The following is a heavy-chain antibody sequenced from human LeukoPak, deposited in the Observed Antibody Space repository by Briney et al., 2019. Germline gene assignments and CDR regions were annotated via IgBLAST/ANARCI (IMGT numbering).Heavy chain of an antibody. CDR2: ISAYNGNT. CDR3: ATTASIAVAGTLDY. Sequence: ASVKVSCKASGYTFTSYGISWVRQAPGQGLEWMGWISAYNGNTNYAQKLQGRVTMTEDTSTDTAYMELSSLRSEDTAVYYCATTASIAVAGTLDYWGQGTLVTVSS. CDR1: GYTFTSYG. J-gene: IGHJ4*02. D-gene: IGHD6-19*01. V-gene: IGHV1-18*01.